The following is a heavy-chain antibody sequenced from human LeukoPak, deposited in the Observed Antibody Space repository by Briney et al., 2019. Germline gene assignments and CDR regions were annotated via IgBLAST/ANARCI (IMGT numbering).Heavy chain of an antibody. CDR2: IIPIFGTA. Sequence: SVKVSCKASGGTFSSYAISWVRQAPGQGLEWMGGIIPIFGTANYAQKFQGRVTITTDESTSTAYMELSSLRSEDTAVYYCARSFSPYSGSYYYYYYYMDVWGKGTTVTVSS. J-gene: IGHJ6*03. D-gene: IGHD1-26*01. CDR1: GGTFSSYA. V-gene: IGHV1-69*05. CDR3: ARSFSPYSGSYYYYYYYMDV.